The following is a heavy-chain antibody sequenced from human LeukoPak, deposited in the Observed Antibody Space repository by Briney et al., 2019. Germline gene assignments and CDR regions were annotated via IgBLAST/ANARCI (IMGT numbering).Heavy chain of an antibody. D-gene: IGHD2-8*01. CDR1: GFTFSNYA. J-gene: IGHJ4*02. CDR3: SKDSPPFCNNGVCYTGWDYFEY. Sequence: GGSLRLSCAASGFTFSNYAMSWVRQAPGKGLEWVSAISGNSGTTYYADSVKGRFTISRDKSKNTEYLQMNSLRVEDTAVYYFSKDSPPFCNNGVCYTGWDYFEYWGPGTLVTVSS. V-gene: IGHV3-23*01. CDR2: ISGNSGTT.